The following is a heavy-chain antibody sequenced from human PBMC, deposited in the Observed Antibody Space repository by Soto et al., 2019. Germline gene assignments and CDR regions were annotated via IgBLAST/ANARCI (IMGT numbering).Heavy chain of an antibody. D-gene: IGHD1-26*01. CDR3: ARVGVGAREDY. Sequence: QVQLVESGGGLVKPGESLRLSCAASGYTFSEYYMSWIRQAPGKGLEWVSYISPSGGYTNYADSVRGRFTISRDDAKNSVYLQINSLRAEDTGVYYWARVGVGAREDYWGRGTRVTVSS. V-gene: IGHV3-11*06. J-gene: IGHJ4*02. CDR2: ISPSGGYT. CDR1: GYTFSEYY.